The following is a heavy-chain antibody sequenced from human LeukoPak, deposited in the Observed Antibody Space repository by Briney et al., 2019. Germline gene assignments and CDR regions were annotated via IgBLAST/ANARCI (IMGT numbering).Heavy chain of an antibody. Sequence: ASVKVSCNASGYTFTSYDINWVRQATGQGLEWMGWINPISGNTGYAQKFQGRVTITRKTSISTAYMELSSLRSEDTAVYYCAREGIYGGAFDIWGQGTMVTVSS. V-gene: IGHV1-8*03. J-gene: IGHJ3*02. CDR2: INPISGNT. D-gene: IGHD4-23*01. CDR1: GYTFTSYD. CDR3: AREGIYGGAFDI.